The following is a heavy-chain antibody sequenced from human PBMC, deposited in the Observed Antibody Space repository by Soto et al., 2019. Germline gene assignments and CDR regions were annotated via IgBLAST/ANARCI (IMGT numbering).Heavy chain of an antibody. D-gene: IGHD1-1*01. Sequence: WETVALTCAVSVVSSVRVCGSWIRQPAVKGLEWIGLIYSGGRNNYNPSLKSRVTMSVDTSKNQFSLRLSSVTAADTAMYYCERGRRTSDYWGPGHLLTVSS. CDR3: ERGRRTSDY. J-gene: IGHJ4*02. CDR2: IYSGGRN. CDR1: VVSSVRVC. V-gene: IGHV4-4*07.